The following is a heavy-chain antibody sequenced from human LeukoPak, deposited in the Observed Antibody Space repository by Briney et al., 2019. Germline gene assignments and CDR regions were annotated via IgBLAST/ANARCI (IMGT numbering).Heavy chain of an antibody. CDR2: INPSGGST. CDR1: GYTFTSYY. J-gene: IGHJ4*02. Sequence: ASVKVSCKAFGYTFTSYYLHWVRQAPGQGFEWMGIINPSGGSTSYAQKFQGRVTMTRDMSTSPLSMELSGLRSEDTAVYYCARDPQATVYRSGHIDYWGQGTLVTVSS. V-gene: IGHV1-46*01. CDR3: ARDPQATVYRSGHIDY. D-gene: IGHD3-22*01.